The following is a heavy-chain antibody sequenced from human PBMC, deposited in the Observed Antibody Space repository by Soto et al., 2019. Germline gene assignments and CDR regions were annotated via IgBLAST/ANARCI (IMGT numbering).Heavy chain of an antibody. Sequence: QVQLVQSGAEVKKPGSSVKVSCTSSGGTFGIYAISWVRQAPGQGLEWMGWVIPIFGTPHYAQKFHGRVTITADIPTSTAYLELSSLKSADTAVYYCAKIRWTISLQEEDAIWGQGTLVTVSS. J-gene: IGHJ4*02. D-gene: IGHD2-15*01. CDR1: GGTFGIYA. V-gene: IGHV1-69*06. CDR2: VIPIFGTP. CDR3: AKIRWTISLQEEDAI.